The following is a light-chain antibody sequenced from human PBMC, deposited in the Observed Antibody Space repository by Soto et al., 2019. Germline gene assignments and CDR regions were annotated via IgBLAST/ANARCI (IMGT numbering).Light chain of an antibody. Sequence: QSVLTQPASVSGSPGQSITISCTGTSSDVGSYNLVSWYQQHPGKAPKLMIYEVSKRPSGVSNRFSGSKSGNTASLTISGLQAEDEADYYCCSYAGTRAHWVFGGGTKLTVL. CDR2: EVS. V-gene: IGLV2-23*02. CDR1: SSDVGSYNL. CDR3: CSYAGTRAHWV. J-gene: IGLJ3*02.